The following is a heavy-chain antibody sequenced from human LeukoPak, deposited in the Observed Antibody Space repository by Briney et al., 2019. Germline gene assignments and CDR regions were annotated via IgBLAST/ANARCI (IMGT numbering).Heavy chain of an antibody. V-gene: IGHV3-15*01. CDR2: IKSKTDGGTT. J-gene: IGHJ4*02. CDR1: GFTFSNAW. D-gene: IGHD1/OR15-1a*01. Sequence: GGSLRLSCAASGFTFSNAWMSWVRQAPGKGLEWVGRIKSKTDGGTTDYAAPVKGRFTISRDDSKNTLYLQMNSLKTEDTAVYYCTTDLFPGITVTGFDYWGQGTLVTVSS. CDR3: TTDLFPGITVTGFDY.